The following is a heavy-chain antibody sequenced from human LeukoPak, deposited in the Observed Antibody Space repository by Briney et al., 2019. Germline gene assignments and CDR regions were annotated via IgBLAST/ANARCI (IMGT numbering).Heavy chain of an antibody. CDR3: ARADDGANSWVNY. V-gene: IGHV3-74*01. J-gene: IGHJ4*02. CDR2: INSDGSGT. Sequence: GGSLRLSCAASGFTFSSYWMHWVRQAPGKGLVWISRINSDGSGTSYADSVKGRFTISRDNAKNTLYLQMNSLRAEDTAVYYCARADDGANSWVNYWGQGALVTVSS. D-gene: IGHD4-23*01. CDR1: GFTFSSYW.